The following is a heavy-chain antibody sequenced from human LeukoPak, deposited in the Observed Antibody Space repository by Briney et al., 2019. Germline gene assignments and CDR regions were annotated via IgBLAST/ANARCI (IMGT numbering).Heavy chain of an antibody. CDR2: ISNDGNNK. CDR1: GLTFRSYG. Sequence: PGGSLRLSCAASGLTFRSYGMHWVRQASGKGLEWVAVISNDGNNKYYADSVKGRFTISRDNSKNTLYLQINSLRAEDTAVYYCAKSPTDNSGYQDYWGQGTLVTVSS. V-gene: IGHV3-30*18. J-gene: IGHJ4*02. CDR3: AKSPTDNSGYQDY. D-gene: IGHD3-22*01.